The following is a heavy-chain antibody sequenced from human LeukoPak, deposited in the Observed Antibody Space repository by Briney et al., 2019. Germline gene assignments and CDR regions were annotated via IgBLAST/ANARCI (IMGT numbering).Heavy chain of an antibody. Sequence: PSETLPLTCTVSGGSISSGSYYWSWIRQPAGKGLEWIGRIYTSGSTNYNPSLKSRVTISVDTSKNQFSLKLSSVTAADTAVYYCARMYSSGWTIDYWGQGTLVTVSS. CDR1: GGSISSGSYY. CDR2: IYTSGST. CDR3: ARMYSSGWTIDY. V-gene: IGHV4-61*02. D-gene: IGHD6-19*01. J-gene: IGHJ4*02.